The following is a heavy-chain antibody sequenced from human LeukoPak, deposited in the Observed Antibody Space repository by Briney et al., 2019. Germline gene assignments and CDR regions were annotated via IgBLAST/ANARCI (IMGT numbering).Heavy chain of an antibody. CDR2: IYWDDDK. CDR1: GFSLSSSGVG. V-gene: IGHV2-5*02. D-gene: IGHD2-2*01. J-gene: IGHJ5*02. CDR3: AQGGCTSTSCSNDWFDP. Sequence: SGPTLVKPTQTLTLTCTFSGFSLSSSGVGVGWIRQPPGKALEWLALIYWDDDKRYSPFLKNRLTITKDTSKNQVVLTMTNMDPVDTATYYCAQGGCTSTSCSNDWFDPWGQGTLVTVSS.